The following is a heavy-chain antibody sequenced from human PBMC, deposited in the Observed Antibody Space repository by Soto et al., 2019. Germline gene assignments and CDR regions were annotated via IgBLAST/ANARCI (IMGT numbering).Heavy chain of an antibody. V-gene: IGHV2-5*02. D-gene: IGHD3-9*01. CDR1: WLSHQYSKVG. J-gene: IGHJ4*02. Sequence: GPKPGNPEQSLPIACTFSWLSHQYSKVGVGWIRQPPGKALEWLALIYWDDDKRYSPFLKSRLTITKDTSKNQVVLTMTNMDPVDTATYYCAHRFDWYYFDYWGQGALVTVSS. CDR3: AHRFDWYYFDY. CDR2: IYWDDDK.